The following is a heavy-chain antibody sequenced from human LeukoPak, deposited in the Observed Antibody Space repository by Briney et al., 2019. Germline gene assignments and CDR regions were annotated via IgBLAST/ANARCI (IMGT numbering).Heavy chain of an antibody. J-gene: IGHJ4*02. CDR1: GGSFSGYY. V-gene: IGHV4-34*01. D-gene: IGHD3-22*01. CDR3: ARQGGYYDSSGYYEVDY. CDR2: INHSGST. Sequence: PSETLSLTCAIYGGSFSGYYWSWIRQPPGKGLEWIGEINHSGSTNYNPSLKSRVTISVDTSKNQFSLKLSSVTAADTAVYYCARQGGYYDSSGYYEVDYWGQGTLVTVSS.